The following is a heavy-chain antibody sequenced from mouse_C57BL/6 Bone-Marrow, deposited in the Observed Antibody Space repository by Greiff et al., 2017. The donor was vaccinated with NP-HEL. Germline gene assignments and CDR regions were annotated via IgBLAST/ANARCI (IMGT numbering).Heavy chain of an antibody. CDR2: IDPENGDT. Sequence: EVQLQQSGAELVRPGASVKLSCTASGFNIKDDYMHWVKQRPEQGLEWIGWIDPENGDTEYASKFQGKATITADTSSNTAYLQLSSLTSEDTAVYYCTTWGGFYARTTGVKEPQSPSPQ. J-gene: IGHJ4*01. CDR3: TTWGGFYARTT. V-gene: IGHV14-4*01. D-gene: IGHD3-1*01. CDR1: GFNIKDDY.